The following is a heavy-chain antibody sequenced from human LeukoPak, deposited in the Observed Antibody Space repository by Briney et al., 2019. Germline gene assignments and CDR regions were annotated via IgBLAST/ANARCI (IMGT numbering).Heavy chain of an antibody. CDR2: IYTSGST. CDR1: GGSISSGSYY. Sequence: SETLSLTCTVSGGSISSGSYYWSWIRQPAGKGLEWIGRIYTSGSTYYYPSLKSRVTISVDTSKNQFSLKLSSVTAADTAVYYCARDYGDFPMDVWGKGTTVTVSS. D-gene: IGHD4-17*01. CDR3: ARDYGDFPMDV. V-gene: IGHV4-61*02. J-gene: IGHJ6*03.